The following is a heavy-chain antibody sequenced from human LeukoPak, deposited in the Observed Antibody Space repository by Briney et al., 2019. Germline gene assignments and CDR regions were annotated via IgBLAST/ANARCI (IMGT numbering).Heavy chain of an antibody. CDR1: GYTFPNYG. V-gene: IGHV1-18*01. CDR3: ARGPRGVATAIRGFFYYYFYMDV. Sequence: ASVKVSCKASGYTFPNYGVGWVRQAPGQGLEWMGWISAHNGNTNYAQKLQGRVTMTTDTSTSTAYMELNSLRSEDTAVYYCARGPRGVATAIRGFFYYYFYMDVWGKGTTVTVSS. D-gene: IGHD2-2*02. CDR2: ISAHNGNT. J-gene: IGHJ6*03.